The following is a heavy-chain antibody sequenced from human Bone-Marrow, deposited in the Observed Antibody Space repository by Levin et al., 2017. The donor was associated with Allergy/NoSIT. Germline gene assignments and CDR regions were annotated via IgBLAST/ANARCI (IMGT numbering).Heavy chain of an antibody. CDR2: IYYSGST. CDR3: ARHSPYSSSWLAYYYYGMDV. Sequence: ASETLSLTCTVSGGSISSSSYYWGWIRQPPGKGLEWIGSIYYSGSTYYNPSLKSRVTISVDTSKNQFSLKLSSVTAADTAVYYCARHSPYSSSWLAYYYYGMDVWGQGTTVTVSS. V-gene: IGHV4-39*01. J-gene: IGHJ6*02. CDR1: GGSISSSSYY. D-gene: IGHD6-13*01.